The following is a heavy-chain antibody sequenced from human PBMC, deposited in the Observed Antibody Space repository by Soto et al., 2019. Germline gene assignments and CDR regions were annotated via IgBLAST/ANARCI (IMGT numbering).Heavy chain of an antibody. J-gene: IGHJ4*02. Sequence: QITLKESGPTLVKPAQTPTLTCTVSGFSLSTSGEGVVWIRQPPGEALEWLALIYWDDDRRYSPSLKSRLTITKDTPKNQVVLTMTNMDPVDTATYYCAHRLRNDGSFDYWGQGTLVTVSS. D-gene: IGHD3-10*01. V-gene: IGHV2-5*02. CDR1: GFSLSTSGEG. CDR3: AHRLRNDGSFDY. CDR2: IYWDDDR.